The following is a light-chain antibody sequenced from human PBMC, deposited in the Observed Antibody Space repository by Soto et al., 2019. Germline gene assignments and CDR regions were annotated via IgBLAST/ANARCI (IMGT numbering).Light chain of an antibody. J-gene: IGKJ4*01. CDR2: GAS. Sequence: EIVLTQSPGTLSLSPGERATLSCRASQSVSSSYLAWYQQTPGQAPRLLIYGASSRATGIPDRFSGSGSGTDYTLTISSLEPEDFAVYYCHQYDSSPLTFGGGTKVEIK. CDR1: QSVSSSY. V-gene: IGKV3-20*01. CDR3: HQYDSSPLT.